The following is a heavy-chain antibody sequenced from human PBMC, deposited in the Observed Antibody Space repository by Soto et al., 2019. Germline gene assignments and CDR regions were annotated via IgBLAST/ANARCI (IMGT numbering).Heavy chain of an antibody. CDR3: ARGFYDFWSGYKNWFDP. Sequence: VASVKVSCKASGYTFTSYAMHWVRQAPGQRLEWMGWINAGNGNTKYSQKFQGRVTITRDTSASTAYMELSSLRSEDTAVYYCARGFYDFWSGYKNWFDPWGQGTLVTVSS. J-gene: IGHJ5*02. V-gene: IGHV1-3*01. CDR1: GYTFTSYA. D-gene: IGHD3-3*01. CDR2: INAGNGNT.